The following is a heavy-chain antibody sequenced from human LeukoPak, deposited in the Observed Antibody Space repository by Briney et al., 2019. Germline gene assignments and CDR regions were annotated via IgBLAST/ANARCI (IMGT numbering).Heavy chain of an antibody. CDR2: IRYHGRDK. J-gene: IGHJ4*02. CDR1: GFTFRTSG. CDR3: AREGGRTVAGTFDN. Sequence: GGSLRLSCAASGFTFRTSGMHWVRQAPGKGLEWVAFIRYHGRDKYYADSVKGRFTISRDSSKNTLYMEVNSLRAEDTAVYYCAREGGRTVAGTFDNWGQGTLVTVSS. V-gene: IGHV3-30*02. D-gene: IGHD6-19*01.